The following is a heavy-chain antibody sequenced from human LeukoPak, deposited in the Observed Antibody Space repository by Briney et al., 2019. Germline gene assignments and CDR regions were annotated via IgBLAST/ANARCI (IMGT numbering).Heavy chain of an antibody. Sequence: GGSLRLSCAASGFTFTNAWMSWVRQAPGKGLEWVGRIKSKTHGGRTDYAAAVKGRFTISRDDSKNTLYLQMNSLKIEDTAVYHCSTSGQHWDVFDYWGQGTLVSVSA. J-gene: IGHJ4*02. D-gene: IGHD1-1*01. CDR3: STSGQHWDVFDY. CDR2: IKSKTHGGRT. CDR1: GFTFTNAW. V-gene: IGHV3-15*01.